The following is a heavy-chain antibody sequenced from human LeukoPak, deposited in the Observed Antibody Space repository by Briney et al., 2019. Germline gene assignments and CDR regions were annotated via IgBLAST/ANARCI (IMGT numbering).Heavy chain of an antibody. CDR1: GFTFSSYG. CDR2: ISYDGSNK. V-gene: IGHV3-30*18. D-gene: IGHD1-26*01. CDR3: AKVGIVGATGDY. J-gene: IGHJ4*02. Sequence: GGSLRLSCAASGFTFSSYGMHWVRQAPGKGLEWVAVISYDGSNKYSADSVKGRFTISRDNSKNTLYLQMNSLRAEDTAVYYCAKVGIVGATGDYWGQGTLVTVSS.